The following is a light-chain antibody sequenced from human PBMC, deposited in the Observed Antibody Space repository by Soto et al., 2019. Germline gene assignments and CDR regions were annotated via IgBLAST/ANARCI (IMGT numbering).Light chain of an antibody. J-gene: IGLJ1*01. CDR1: SSNIGTGYD. V-gene: IGLV1-40*01. CDR2: GNN. Sequence: QSVLTQPPSVSGAPGQRVTISCTGSSSNIGTGYDVHWYQQLPGTAPKLLINGNNNRPSGVPDRFSGSKSGTSASLAITGLQAEDEADYYCQSYDSSLSGFYVFATGTKVTVL. CDR3: QSYDSSLSGFYV.